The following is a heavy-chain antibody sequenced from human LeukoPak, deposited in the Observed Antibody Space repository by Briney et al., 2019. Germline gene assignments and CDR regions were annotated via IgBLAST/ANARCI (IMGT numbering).Heavy chain of an antibody. D-gene: IGHD1-26*01. CDR1: GFTFSSYW. J-gene: IGHJ4*02. Sequence: GGSLRLSCAASGFTFSSYWMHWVRQAPGKGLLWVSRINSDGSVTTYADSVKGRFTISRDNARNTLYLQMNSLRAEDTAVYYCTRATGSFYGLGYWGQGTLVTVSS. CDR3: TRATGSFYGLGY. V-gene: IGHV3-74*01. CDR2: INSDGSVT.